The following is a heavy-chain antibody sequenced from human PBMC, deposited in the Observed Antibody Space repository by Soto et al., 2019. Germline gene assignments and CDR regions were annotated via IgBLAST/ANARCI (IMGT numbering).Heavy chain of an antibody. J-gene: IGHJ4*02. D-gene: IGHD6-19*01. Sequence: VGSLKLSCTASGFTFSNFAMHWVRQAPGKGLDWVSGITASGGTRYHADSLKGRFTSSRDNSTNMLFLQMNNLSAEDTAIYFCAKGFAVGGFYFDSWGQGSLVIVSS. CDR2: ITASGGTR. V-gene: IGHV3-23*01. CDR3: AKGFAVGGFYFDS. CDR1: GFTFSNFA.